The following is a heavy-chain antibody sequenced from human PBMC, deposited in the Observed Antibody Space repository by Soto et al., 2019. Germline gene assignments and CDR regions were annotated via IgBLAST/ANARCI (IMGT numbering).Heavy chain of an antibody. CDR3: VDIVEITASHSRRYFHH. CDR1: GGSISSSSYY. V-gene: IGHV4-39*01. J-gene: IGHJ1*01. D-gene: IGHD2-21*02. CDR2: MSYSGNT. Sequence: SSETLSLTCTVSGGSISSSSYYWGWIRQPPGKGLEWIGTMSYSGNTFYNPSLKSRVTISVDTSKDQFSLKLDSVTAADTAIYYCVDIVEITASHSRRYFHHWGPGTLVTVSS.